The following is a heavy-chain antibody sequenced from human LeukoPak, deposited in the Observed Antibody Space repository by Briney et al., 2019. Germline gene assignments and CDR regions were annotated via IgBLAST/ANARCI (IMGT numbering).Heavy chain of an antibody. Sequence: TDYAAPVKGRFTISRDDSKNTLYLQMNSLKTEDTAVYYCTTVAEYDSVLRYFDWKYYFDYWGQGTLVTVSS. V-gene: IGHV3-15*01. CDR3: TTVAEYDSVLRYFDWKYYFDY. CDR2: T. D-gene: IGHD3-9*01. J-gene: IGHJ4*02.